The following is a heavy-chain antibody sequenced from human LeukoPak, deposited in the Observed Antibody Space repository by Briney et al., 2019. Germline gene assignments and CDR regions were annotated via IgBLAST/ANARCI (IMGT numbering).Heavy chain of an antibody. D-gene: IGHD3-10*01. J-gene: IGHJ3*02. CDR1: GGSISSYY. Sequence: SETLSLTCTVSGGSISSYYWSWIRQPPGKGLEWIGYIYYSGSTNYNPSLKSRVTISVDTSKNQFSLKLSSVTAADTAVYYCARKYRGFGELLSLSAFDIWGQGTMVTVSS. V-gene: IGHV4-59*01. CDR3: ARKYRGFGELLSLSAFDI. CDR2: IYYSGST.